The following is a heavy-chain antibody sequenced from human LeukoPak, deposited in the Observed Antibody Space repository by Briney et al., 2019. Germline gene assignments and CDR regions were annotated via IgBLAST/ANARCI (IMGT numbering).Heavy chain of an antibody. D-gene: IGHD3-16*01. V-gene: IGHV4-59*01. CDR2: IYYSGST. CDR3: ARGRYGWLPFDY. J-gene: IGHJ4*02. Sequence: PSETLSLTCTVACASMSSYYWSWVRQPRGKGLEWIGYIYYSGSTNYNPSLKSRVTISVDTSKNQFTLKLSSVTAADTAVYYCARGRYGWLPFDYWGQGTLVTVSS. CDR1: CASMSSYY.